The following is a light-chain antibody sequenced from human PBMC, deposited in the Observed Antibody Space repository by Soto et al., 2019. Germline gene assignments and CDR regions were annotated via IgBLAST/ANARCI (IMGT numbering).Light chain of an antibody. CDR3: QQCGNSWT. J-gene: IGKJ1*01. V-gene: IGKV3-11*01. CDR1: QSFSNS. CDR2: GTS. Sequence: EIVLTQSPATLSLSPGERATLSCRASQSFSNSLAWYQQRPGQAPRLLIYGTSNRATGIPARFSGSGSGTDFTLTINRLEPEDCAVYDCQQCGNSWTFGQGTKVEIK.